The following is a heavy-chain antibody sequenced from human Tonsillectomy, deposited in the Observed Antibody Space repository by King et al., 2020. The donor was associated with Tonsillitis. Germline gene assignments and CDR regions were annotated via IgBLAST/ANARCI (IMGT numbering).Heavy chain of an antibody. CDR3: ARYVDGSFDS. CDR2: MYYSGTI. V-gene: IGHV4-39*01. D-gene: IGHD1-26*01. Sequence: QLQESGPGVVKPSETLSLTCTVSGGSISSSDHYWAWIRQPPGKGLEWIGYMYYSGTIFYNPSLKSRITISGVTSENRFSLRLSSVTAADTAVYFCARYVDGSFDSWGQGALVTVSS. CDR1: GGSISSSDHY. J-gene: IGHJ4*02.